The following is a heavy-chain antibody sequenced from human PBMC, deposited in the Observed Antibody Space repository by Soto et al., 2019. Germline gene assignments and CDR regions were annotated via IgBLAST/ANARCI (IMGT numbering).Heavy chain of an antibody. CDR3: ARLQAVAVVGNYMDV. D-gene: IGHD6-19*01. CDR2: ISSSSSYI. V-gene: IGHV3-21*01. CDR1: GFTFSSYS. Sequence: GGSLRLSCAASGFTFSSYSMNWVRQAPGKGLEWVSSISSSSSYIYYADSVKGRFTISRDNAKNSLYLQMNSLRAEDTAVYYCARLQAVAVVGNYMDVWGKGTTVTVSS. J-gene: IGHJ6*03.